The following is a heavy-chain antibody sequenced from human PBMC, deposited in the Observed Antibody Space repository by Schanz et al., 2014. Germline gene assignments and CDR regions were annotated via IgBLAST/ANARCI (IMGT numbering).Heavy chain of an antibody. Sequence: QVQLVQSGAEVKQPGASVKVSCKASGYTFTAYFIHWVRQAPGQGLEWMGRINPNTGGTNFAQKFQGRVTMTRDTSITTAYMDLSGLTSADTAVYYCAREKGHGYSGLSWGQGTLLAVSS. J-gene: IGHJ5*02. CDR3: AREKGHGYSGLS. CDR1: GYTFTAYF. D-gene: IGHD5-12*01. CDR2: INPNTGGT. V-gene: IGHV1-2*06.